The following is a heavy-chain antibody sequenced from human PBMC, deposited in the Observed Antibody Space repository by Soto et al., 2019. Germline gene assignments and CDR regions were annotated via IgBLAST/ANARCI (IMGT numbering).Heavy chain of an antibody. CDR3: GKERRGSVWLGCDY. CDR1: GFPFSHYD. CDR2: ISGSGNDA. V-gene: IGHV3-23*01. Sequence: VQLLESGGGLVQPGGSLRLSCAASGFPFSHYDMSWVRQAPGKGLEWASAISGSGNDASYADSVRGRFTISRDNSRDTLYLQMNSLRADDTAVYYCGKERRGSVWLGCDYWGQGEMFTVSS. J-gene: IGHJ4*02. D-gene: IGHD6-19*01.